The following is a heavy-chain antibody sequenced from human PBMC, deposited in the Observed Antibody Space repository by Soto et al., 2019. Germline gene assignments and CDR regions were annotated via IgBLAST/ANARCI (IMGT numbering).Heavy chain of an antibody. Sequence: GGSLRLSCAASGFTFSSYGMHWVRQAPGKGLEWVAVIWYDGSNKYYADSVKGRFTISRDNSKNTLYLQMNSLRAEDTAVYYCARDYDFWSGYSRDYFDYWGQGTLVTVSS. V-gene: IGHV3-33*01. CDR1: GFTFSSYG. CDR2: IWYDGSNK. D-gene: IGHD3-3*01. J-gene: IGHJ4*02. CDR3: ARDYDFWSGYSRDYFDY.